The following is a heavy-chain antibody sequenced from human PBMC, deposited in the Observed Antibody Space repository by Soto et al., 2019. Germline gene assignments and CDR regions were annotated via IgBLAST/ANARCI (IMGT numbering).Heavy chain of an antibody. CDR3: ARVRWQHSYGMDV. D-gene: IGHD6-13*01. CDR2: IIPIFGRA. CDR1: GGTFSSYA. Sequence: GASVKVSCKASGGTFSSYAISWVRQAPGQGLEWMGGIIPIFGRANYAQKFQGRVTITADESTSTAYMELSSLRSEDTAVYYCARVRWQHSYGMDVWGQGTTVTVSS. J-gene: IGHJ6*02. V-gene: IGHV1-69*13.